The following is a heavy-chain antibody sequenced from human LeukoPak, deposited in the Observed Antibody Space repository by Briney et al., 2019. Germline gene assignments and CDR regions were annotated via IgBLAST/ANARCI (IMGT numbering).Heavy chain of an antibody. CDR1: GGSISSSSYY. D-gene: IGHD5-18*01. CDR3: ARGRDTAMVRRGYYYGMDV. J-gene: IGHJ6*02. V-gene: IGHV4-39*07. Sequence: SETLSLTCTVSGGSISSSSYYWSWIRQPPGKGLEWIGEINHSGSTNYNPSLKSRVTISVDTSKNQFSLKLSSVTAADTAVYYCARGRDTAMVRRGYYYGMDVWGQGTTVTVSS. CDR2: INHSGST.